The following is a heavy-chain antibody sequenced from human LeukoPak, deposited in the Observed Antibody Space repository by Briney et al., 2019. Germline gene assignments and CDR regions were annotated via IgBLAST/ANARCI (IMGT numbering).Heavy chain of an antibody. CDR1: GFTLSSYG. J-gene: IGHJ4*02. D-gene: IGHD6-19*01. CDR2: IWYDGSNK. Sequence: GGSLRPSYAASGFTLSSYGMHWVRQAPGKGLEWVAAIWYDGSNKYHADSVKGRFTISRDNSKNTLYLQMNSLRAEDTAVYYCARNPVYSSGWYYFDYWGQGTLVTVSS. V-gene: IGHV3-33*01. CDR3: ARNPVYSSGWYYFDY.